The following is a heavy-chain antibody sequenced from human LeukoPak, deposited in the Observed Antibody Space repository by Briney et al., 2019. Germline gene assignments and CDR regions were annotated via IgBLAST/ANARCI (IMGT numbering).Heavy chain of an antibody. CDR1: GGTFSSYA. Sequence: ASVEVSCKASGGTFSSYAISWVRQAPGQGLEWMGGIIPIFGTANYAQKFQGRVTITADESTSTAYMELSSLRSEDTAVYYCARTQRFGELVLDYWGQGTLVTVSS. J-gene: IGHJ4*02. CDR2: IIPIFGTA. V-gene: IGHV1-69*13. CDR3: ARTQRFGELVLDY. D-gene: IGHD3-10*01.